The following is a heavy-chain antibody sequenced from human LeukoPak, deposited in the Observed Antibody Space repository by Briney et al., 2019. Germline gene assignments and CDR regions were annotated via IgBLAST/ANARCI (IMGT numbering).Heavy chain of an antibody. Sequence: SVKVSCKASGYTFTSYDINWVRQAPGQGLEWMGGIIPIFGTANYAQKFQGRVTITTDESTSTAYMELSSLRSEDTAVYYCARARASVADPFDYWGQGTLVTVSS. V-gene: IGHV1-69*05. CDR2: IIPIFGTA. CDR1: GYTFTSYD. CDR3: ARARASVADPFDY. D-gene: IGHD6-19*01. J-gene: IGHJ4*02.